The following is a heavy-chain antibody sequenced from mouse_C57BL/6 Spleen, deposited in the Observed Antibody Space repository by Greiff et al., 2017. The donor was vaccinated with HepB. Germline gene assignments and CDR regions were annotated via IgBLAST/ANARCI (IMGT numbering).Heavy chain of an antibody. J-gene: IGHJ4*01. CDR2: IYPGGGYT. Sequence: QVHVKQSGAELVRPGTSVKMSCKASGYTFTNYWIGWAKQRPGHGLEWIGDIYPGGGYTNYNEKFKGKATLTADKSSSTAYMQFSSLTSEDSAIYYCARKGGYAMDYWGQGTSVTVSS. V-gene: IGHV1-63*01. CDR3: ARKGGYAMDY. CDR1: GYTFTNYW.